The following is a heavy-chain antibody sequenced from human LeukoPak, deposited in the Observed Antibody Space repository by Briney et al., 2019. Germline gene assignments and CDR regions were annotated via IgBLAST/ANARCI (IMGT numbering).Heavy chain of an antibody. CDR1: GDSISSGGYS. J-gene: IGHJ5*02. CDR3: ARYFSGGQFKWFDP. CDR2: IYHGGSA. Sequence: SQTLSLTCDVSGDSISSGGYSWSWIRQPPGKGLEWIGYIYHGGSAYYSPSLKSRANLSVDNSKNQFSLKLSSVTAADTAVYYCARYFSGGQFKWFDPWGQGTLVTVSS. V-gene: IGHV4-30-2*01. D-gene: IGHD1-26*01.